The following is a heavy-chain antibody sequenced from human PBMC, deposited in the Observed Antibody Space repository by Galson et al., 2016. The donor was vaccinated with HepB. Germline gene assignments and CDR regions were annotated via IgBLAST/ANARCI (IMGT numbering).Heavy chain of an antibody. J-gene: IGHJ6*03. CDR3: ARDQRNIFRYNYYIDV. D-gene: IGHD3-16*02. CDR2: ISSSSIYI. CDR1: GFTFSSYS. V-gene: IGHV3-21*01. Sequence: CAASGFTFSSYSMIWVRQAPGKGLEWVSSISSSSIYIYYADSVTGRFTISRDNAKNSLYLQMNSLRAEDTAVYYCARDQRNIFRYNYYIDVWGKGTTVTVSS.